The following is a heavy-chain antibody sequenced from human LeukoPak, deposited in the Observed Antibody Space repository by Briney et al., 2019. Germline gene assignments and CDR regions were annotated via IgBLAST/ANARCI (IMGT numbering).Heavy chain of an antibody. CDR1: GGSFSGYY. CDR2: INHSGST. Sequence: SETLSLTCAVYGGSFSGYYWSWIRQPPGKELEWIGEINHSGSTNYNPSLKSRVTISVDTSKNQFSLKLSSVTAADTAVYYCARGGPSYYYYYMDVWGKGTTVTVSS. CDR3: ARGGPSYYYYYMDV. J-gene: IGHJ6*03. V-gene: IGHV4-34*01.